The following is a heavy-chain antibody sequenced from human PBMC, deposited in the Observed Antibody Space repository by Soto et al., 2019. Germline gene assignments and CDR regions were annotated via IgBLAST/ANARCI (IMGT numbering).Heavy chain of an antibody. CDR1: GGSISSSSYY. J-gene: IGHJ6*02. V-gene: IGHV4-39*01. CDR2: IYYSGST. CDR3: ARLTPLKVTIFGVVTIYYYYGMDV. Sequence: PSETLSLTCTVSGGSISSSSYYWGWIRQPPGKGLEWIGSIYYSGSTYYNPSLKSRVTISVDTSKNQFSLKLSSVTAADTAVYYCARLTPLKVTIFGVVTIYYYYGMDVWGQGTTVTVSS. D-gene: IGHD3-3*01.